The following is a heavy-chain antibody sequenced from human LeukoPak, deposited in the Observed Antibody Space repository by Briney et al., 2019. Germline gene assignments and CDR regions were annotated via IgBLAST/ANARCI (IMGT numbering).Heavy chain of an antibody. CDR1: GGSISSHY. Sequence: SETLSLTCTVSGGSISSHYWSWIRQPPGKGLEWIGYIYYSGSTNYNPSLKSRVTISVDTSKNQFSLKLSSVTAADTAVYYCARTLRTWIYYYMGVWDKGTTVTVSS. CDR3: ARTLRTWIYYYMGV. CDR2: IYYSGST. J-gene: IGHJ6*03. D-gene: IGHD3-16*01. V-gene: IGHV4-59*11.